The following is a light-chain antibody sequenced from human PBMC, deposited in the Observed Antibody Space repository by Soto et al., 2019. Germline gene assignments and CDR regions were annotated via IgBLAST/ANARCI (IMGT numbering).Light chain of an antibody. V-gene: IGKV3-15*01. CDR3: PQYNTWAHT. J-gene: IGKJ4*01. CDR1: QNTNNY. CDR2: GVS. Sequence: EIVMTQSPVTLSVSPGERATLSCRASQNTNNYLGWYQQKPAQAPRLLIDGVSTRATGIPARVSGSRSATEFTLTISSLTSEDFGIYYWPQYNTWAHTFGGRTTVEIK.